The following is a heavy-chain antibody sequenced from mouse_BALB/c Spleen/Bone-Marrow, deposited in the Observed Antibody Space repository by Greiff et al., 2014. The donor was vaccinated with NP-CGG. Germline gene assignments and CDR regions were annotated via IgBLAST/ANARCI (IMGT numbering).Heavy chain of an antibody. D-gene: IGHD2-1*01. Sequence: VQLQQSGAELVKPGASVKLSCTASGFNIKDTYMHWVKQRPEQGLEWIGRIDPANGDIIYDPKFQGKATIADTSSNTAYLQLSSLTSEDTAVYYCARGGNYGWFAYWGQGTLVTVSA. J-gene: IGHJ3*01. V-gene: IGHV14-3*02. CDR1: GFNIKDTY. CDR2: IDPANGDI. CDR3: ARGGNYGWFAY.